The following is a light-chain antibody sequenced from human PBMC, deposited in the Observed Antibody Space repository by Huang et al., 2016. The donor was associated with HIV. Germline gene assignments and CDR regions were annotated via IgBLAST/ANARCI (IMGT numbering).Light chain of an antibody. Sequence: DIQMTQSPSSVSASEGDTVTITCRASQDISIWFAWYQQKPREAPTLLIHSASILVSGVPSRFSGSGSGTNFSLTINGLRPDDFATYYCLQADISPRSFGQGTRLDIQ. CDR2: SAS. CDR1: QDISIW. V-gene: IGKV1-12*01. CDR3: LQADISPRS. J-gene: IGKJ5*01.